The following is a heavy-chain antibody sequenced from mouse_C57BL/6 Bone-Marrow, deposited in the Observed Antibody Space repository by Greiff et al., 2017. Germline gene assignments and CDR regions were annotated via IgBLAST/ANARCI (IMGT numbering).Heavy chain of an antibody. D-gene: IGHD2-2*01. V-gene: IGHV14-4*01. CDR2: IDPENGDT. J-gene: IGHJ3*01. CDR3: TSLLCLSY. CDR1: GFNIKDDS. Sequence: VQLQQSGAELVRPGASVKLSCTASGFNIKDDSMHWVKQRPEQGLEWIGWIDPENGDTEYASKFQGKATITADTSSNTAYLQLSSLTSEDTAVYYCTSLLCLSYWGQGTLVTVSA.